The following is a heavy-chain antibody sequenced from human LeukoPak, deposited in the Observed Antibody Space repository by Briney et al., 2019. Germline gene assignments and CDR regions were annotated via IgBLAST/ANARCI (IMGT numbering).Heavy chain of an antibody. D-gene: IGHD3-22*01. CDR3: VRGNYDNRGYSNAFDI. CDR1: GASISSSY. J-gene: IGHJ3*02. CDR2: IHYNGNT. V-gene: IGHV4-59*01. Sequence: SGTLSLTCTVSGASISSSYWSWIRQPPRKRLEWIGYIHYNGNTSSNPSLKSRVTISADTSKNQFSLRLSSVTAADSAVYYCVRGNYDNRGYSNAFDIWGQGAMVTVSS.